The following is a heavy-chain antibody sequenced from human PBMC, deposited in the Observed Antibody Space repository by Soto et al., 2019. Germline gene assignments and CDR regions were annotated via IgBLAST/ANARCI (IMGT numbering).Heavy chain of an antibody. CDR1: GYSFISYG. D-gene: IGHD3-10*01. V-gene: IGHV1-18*01. J-gene: IGHJ4*02. CDR3: ARDTIIMVRGVITNDF. CDR2: ISTSRGDT. Sequence: ASVKVSCKASGYSFISYGISWVRQAPGQGLEWVGWISTSRGDTDYAQKLQGRVTMTTDISTSTAYMELRSLRSDDTAVYYCARDTIIMVRGVITNDFWGQGTQVTVSS.